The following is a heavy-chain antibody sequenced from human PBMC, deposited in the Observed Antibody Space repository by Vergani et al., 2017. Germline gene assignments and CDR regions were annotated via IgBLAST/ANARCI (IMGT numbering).Heavy chain of an antibody. CDR2: IRSKAYGQAT. D-gene: IGHD3-10*01. CDR3: VRDQVTMLLASDALDI. V-gene: IGHV3-49*03. Sequence: EVQLVESGGDLVQPGRSLRLSCTASGFTFGYYAMDWFRQAPGQGLEWVGGIRSKAYGQATIYAASVKGRFTISRDDSTSIAYLQMNKLQTEDTAMYYCVRDQVTMLLASDALDIWGQGTMVTVSS. J-gene: IGHJ3*02. CDR1: GFTFGYYA.